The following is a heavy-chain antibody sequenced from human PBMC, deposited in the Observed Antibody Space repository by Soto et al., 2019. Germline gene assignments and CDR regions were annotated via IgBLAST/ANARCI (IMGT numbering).Heavy chain of an antibody. CDR2: ISSSSSTI. CDR1: GFTFSSYS. V-gene: IGHV3-48*02. J-gene: IGHJ4*02. Sequence: QPGGSLRLSCAASGFTFSSYSMNWVRQAPGKGLEWVSYISSSSSTIYYADSVKGRFTISRDNAKNSLYLQMNSLRDEDTAVYYCARGPRTYSSSWYPAYWGQGTLVTVSS. CDR3: ARGPRTYSSSWYPAY. D-gene: IGHD6-13*01.